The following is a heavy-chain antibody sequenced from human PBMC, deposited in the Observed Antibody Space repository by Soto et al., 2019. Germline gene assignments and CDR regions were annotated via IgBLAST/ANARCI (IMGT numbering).Heavy chain of an antibody. CDR1: GLTVSSNY. Sequence: GGSLRLSCAASGLTVSSNYMSWVRQAPGKGLEWVSVIYSGGSTYYADSVKGRFTISRDSSKNTLYLQMNSLRAEDTAVYYCARVIFGVVIRNYYYYMDVWGKGTTVTVSS. CDR3: ARVIFGVVIRNYYYYMDV. D-gene: IGHD3-3*02. V-gene: IGHV3-66*01. J-gene: IGHJ6*03. CDR2: IYSGGST.